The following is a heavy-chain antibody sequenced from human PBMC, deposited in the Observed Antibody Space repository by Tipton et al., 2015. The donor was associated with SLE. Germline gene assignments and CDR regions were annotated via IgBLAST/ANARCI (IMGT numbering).Heavy chain of an antibody. J-gene: IGHJ4*02. D-gene: IGHD1-26*01. V-gene: IGHV1-18*01. CDR1: GYTFTTYG. CDR2: ISGKNDNT. Sequence: QLVQSGAEMKKPGASVKVSCEASGYTFTTYGITWVRQAPGQGLEWMGWISGKNDNTNYAQKFQGRVTMTADTSTSTAYMELRSLRSDDTAVYYCARDMVRELVPFLPADCRGQGTLVTVSS. CDR3: ARDMVRELVPFLPADC.